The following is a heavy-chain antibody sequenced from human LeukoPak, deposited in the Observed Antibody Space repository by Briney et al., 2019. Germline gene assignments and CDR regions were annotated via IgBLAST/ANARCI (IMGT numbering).Heavy chain of an antibody. J-gene: IGHJ4*02. CDR3: ARVYYYDSSGFIADY. D-gene: IGHD3-22*01. CDR1: GYTFTSYG. CDR2: ISAYNGNT. Sequence: GASVKVSCKASGYTFTSYGISWVRQAPGQGLEWMGWISAYNGNTNYAQKLQGRVTMTTDTSTSTAYMELRSLRSDDTAVYYCARVYYYDSSGFIADYWGQSTLVTVSS. V-gene: IGHV1-18*01.